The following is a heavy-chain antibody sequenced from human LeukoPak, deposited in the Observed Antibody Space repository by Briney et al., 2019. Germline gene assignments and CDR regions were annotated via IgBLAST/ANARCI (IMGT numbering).Heavy chain of an antibody. J-gene: IGHJ6*02. CDR1: GFTFSSYW. Sequence: PGGSLRLSCAASGFTFSSYWMSWVRQAPGKGLEWVANIKQDGSEKYYVDSVKGRFTISRDNAKNSLYLQMNSLRAEDTALYYCARDTYYYDSSGYYPEWYYYGMDVWGQGTTVTVSS. D-gene: IGHD3-22*01. V-gene: IGHV3-7*03. CDR2: IKQDGSEK. CDR3: ARDTYYYDSSGYYPEWYYYGMDV.